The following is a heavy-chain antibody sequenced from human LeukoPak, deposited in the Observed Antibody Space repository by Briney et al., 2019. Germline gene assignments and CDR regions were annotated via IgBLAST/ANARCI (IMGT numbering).Heavy chain of an antibody. Sequence: GASVKVSCKASGYTFTGYYMHWVRQAPGQGLEWMGWINPNSGGTNYAQKFRGRVTMTRDTSFSTDYMELSRLRSDDTAVYYCARGGWDREVSSSFDYWGQGTLVTVSS. D-gene: IGHD6-13*01. V-gene: IGHV1-2*02. CDR3: ARGGWDREVSSSFDY. CDR2: INPNSGGT. J-gene: IGHJ4*02. CDR1: GYTFTGYY.